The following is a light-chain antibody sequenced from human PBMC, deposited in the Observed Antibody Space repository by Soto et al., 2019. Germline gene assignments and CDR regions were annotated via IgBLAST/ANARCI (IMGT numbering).Light chain of an antibody. J-gene: IGLJ2*01. CDR1: SGSIASNY. Sequence: NFMLTEPHSVSESPEKTVTISCTGSSGSIASNYVQWYQQRPGSAPTTVIYEDNQRPSGVPDRFSGSVDSSSNSASLTISGLKTEDEADYYCQSYDSSSVVFGGGTKVTVL. CDR3: QSYDSSSVV. CDR2: EDN. V-gene: IGLV6-57*02.